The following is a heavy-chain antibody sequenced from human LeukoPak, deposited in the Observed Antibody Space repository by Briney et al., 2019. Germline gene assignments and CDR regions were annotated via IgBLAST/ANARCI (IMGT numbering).Heavy chain of an antibody. CDR1: GDSVSSNSAA. V-gene: IGHV6-1*01. CDR2: TYYRSKWYN. J-gene: IGHJ6*02. D-gene: IGHD1-14*01. Sequence: SQTLSLTCAISGDSVSSNSAAWNWIRQSPSRGLEWLGRTYYRSKWYNDYAVSLKSRITIHPDTSKKQFSLLLISVTPEDSVVYYCARGVHLLRPSPNPETYYYYYGMDVWGQGTPVTV. CDR3: ARGVHLLRPSPNPETYYYYYGMDV.